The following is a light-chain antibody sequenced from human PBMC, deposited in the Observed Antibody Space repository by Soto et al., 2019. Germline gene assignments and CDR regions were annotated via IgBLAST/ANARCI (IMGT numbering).Light chain of an antibody. J-gene: IGLJ2*01. CDR1: SSDVGGYNY. Sequence: QSALTQPASVSGSPGHSITISCTGTSSDVGGYNYVSWYQQHPGKAPKLMIYEVSNRPSGVSNRFSGSKSGNTASLTISGLQAEDEADYYCSSYTSSSTRVVFGGGTKLTVL. CDR3: SSYTSSSTRVV. V-gene: IGLV2-14*01. CDR2: EVS.